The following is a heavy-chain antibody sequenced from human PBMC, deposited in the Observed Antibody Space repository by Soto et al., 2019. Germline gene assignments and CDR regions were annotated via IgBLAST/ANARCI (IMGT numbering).Heavy chain of an antibody. Sequence: GGSLRLSCAASGFTFSSYSMNWVRQAPGKGLEWVSSISSSSSYIYYADSVKGRFTISRNNAKNSLYLQMNSLRAEDTAVYYCARGYSSGSYFDYWGQGTLVTVSS. CDR2: ISSSSSYI. J-gene: IGHJ4*02. CDR1: GFTFSSYS. CDR3: ARGYSSGSYFDY. D-gene: IGHD6-19*01. V-gene: IGHV3-21*01.